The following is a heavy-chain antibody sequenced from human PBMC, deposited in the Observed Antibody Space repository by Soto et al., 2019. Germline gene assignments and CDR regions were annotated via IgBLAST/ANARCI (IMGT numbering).Heavy chain of an antibody. CDR2: IYWDDDK. J-gene: IGHJ1*01. CDR3: AHSGREYFQH. V-gene: IGHV2-5*02. Sequence: QITLKESGPTLVKPTQTLTLTCTFSGFSLSTSGVGVCWIRQPPGKDLEWLALIYWDDDKRYSPSLISRLTITKDTSKNQVVLTMTHMDPVDTATYYCAHSGREYFQHWGQGTLVTVSS. CDR1: GFSLSTSGVG.